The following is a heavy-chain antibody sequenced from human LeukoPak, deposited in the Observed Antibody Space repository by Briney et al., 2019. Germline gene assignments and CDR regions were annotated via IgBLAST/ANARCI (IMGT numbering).Heavy chain of an antibody. D-gene: IGHD6-13*01. J-gene: IGHJ3*02. CDR3: AREDSSWYQDAFDI. Sequence: GGSLRLSCAASGFAFSSYWMSWVRQAPGKGLEWVANIKQDGSEKYYVDSVKGRFTISRDNAKNSLYLQMNSLRAEDTAVYYCAREDSSWYQDAFDIWGQGTMVTVSS. CDR2: IKQDGSEK. CDR1: GFAFSSYW. V-gene: IGHV3-7*01.